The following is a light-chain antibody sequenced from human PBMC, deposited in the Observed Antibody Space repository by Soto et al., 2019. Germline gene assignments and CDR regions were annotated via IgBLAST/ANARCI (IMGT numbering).Light chain of an antibody. CDR1: SSDVGDYNY. J-gene: IGLJ1*01. CDR2: DVT. Sequence: QSVLTQPRSVSGSPGQSVTISCTGTSSDVGDYNYVSWYQQHPGKAPKLIIFDVTKRPSGVPDRFSGSKSGNTASLTISGLQAEDEADYYCCSYAGSYTYVFGTGTRSPS. V-gene: IGLV2-11*01. CDR3: CSYAGSYTYV.